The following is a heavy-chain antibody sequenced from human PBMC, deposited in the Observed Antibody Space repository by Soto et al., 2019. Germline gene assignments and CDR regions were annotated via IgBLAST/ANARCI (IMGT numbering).Heavy chain of an antibody. CDR2: ISSSGSTI. V-gene: IGHV3-48*04. J-gene: IGHJ5*02. Sequence: GGSLRLSCAASGFTFSSYSMNWVRQAPGEGLEWVSYISSSGSTIYYADSVKGRFTISRDNAKNSLYLQMNSLRAEDTAVYYCARVGVIVAAAGTWHWFDPCGQATLVTVSS. CDR1: GFTFSSYS. CDR3: ARVGVIVAAAGTWHWFDP. D-gene: IGHD6-13*01.